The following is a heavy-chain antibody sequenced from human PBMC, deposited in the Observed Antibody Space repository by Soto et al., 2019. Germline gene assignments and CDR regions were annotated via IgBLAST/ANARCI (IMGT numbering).Heavy chain of an antibody. J-gene: IGHJ6*03. D-gene: IGHD6-13*01. Sequence: EVQLVESGGGLAQPGGSLRLSCAASGFSLNGYAMNWVRQAPGRGLEWVSYISSSSGAIDYADSVKGRFTVSRDNAKNILYLQMNSLRAEDTALYYCARDPSVGSTFYCYMDVWGEGTPVTVSS. V-gene: IGHV3-48*01. CDR1: GFSLNGYA. CDR3: ARDPSVGSTFYCYMDV. CDR2: ISSSSGAI.